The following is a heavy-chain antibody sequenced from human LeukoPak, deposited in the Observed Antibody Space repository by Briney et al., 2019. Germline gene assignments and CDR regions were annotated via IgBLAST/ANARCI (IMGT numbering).Heavy chain of an antibody. CDR3: AKRTTGSMNLAAFDF. J-gene: IGHJ4*02. V-gene: IGHV3-23*01. CDR2: VSGGGGGT. D-gene: IGHD3-9*01. CDR1: GFTFSNAW. Sequence: GGSLRLSCAASGFTFSNAWMSWVRQAPGKGLEWVAAVSGGGGGTYYADSVKGRFTISRDTSKNTLYLQMNSLRAEDTAVYYCAKRTTGSMNLAAFDFWGQGSLVTVSS.